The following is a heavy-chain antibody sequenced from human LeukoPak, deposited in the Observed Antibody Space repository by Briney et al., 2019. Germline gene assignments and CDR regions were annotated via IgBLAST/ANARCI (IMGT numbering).Heavy chain of an antibody. D-gene: IGHD4-17*01. CDR1: SFAFGDYA. CDR2: ITRDGKTT. V-gene: IGHV3-43D*04. J-gene: IGHJ6*03. Sequence: GGSLSLSCSASSFAFGDYAMHWVRQAPGKGLEWVSLITRDGKTTYLADSVTGRFNVSRDNYKNVVYLHMSSLRFEDSALYYCANDHASGDYLAYYMDVWGKGTTVSVSS. CDR3: ANDHASGDYLAYYMDV.